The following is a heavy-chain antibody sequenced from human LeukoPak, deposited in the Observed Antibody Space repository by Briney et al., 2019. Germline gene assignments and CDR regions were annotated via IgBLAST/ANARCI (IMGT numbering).Heavy chain of an antibody. J-gene: IGHJ3*02. CDR3: ARAHGDSHDAFDI. V-gene: IGHV3-23*01. D-gene: IGHD4-17*01. Sequence: PGGSLRLSCAASGFTFSSYAMSWVRQAPGKGLEWVSVISGSGGSTYYADSVKGRFTISRDNSKNTLYLQMNSLRAEDTAVYYCARAHGDSHDAFDIWGQGTMVTVSS. CDR2: ISGSGGST. CDR1: GFTFSSYA.